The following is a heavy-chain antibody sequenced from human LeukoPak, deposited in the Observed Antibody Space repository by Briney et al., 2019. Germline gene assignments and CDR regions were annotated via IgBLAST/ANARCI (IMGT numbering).Heavy chain of an antibody. Sequence: GGSLRLSCAASGFTLSSYEMNWVRQAPGKGLEWVSYISSSGSTIYYADSVKGRFTISRDNAKNSLYLQMNSLKTEDTAVYYCARVAPGAYYYDSSDYYSGYYFDYWGQGTLATVSS. CDR3: ARVAPGAYYYDSSDYYSGYYFDY. CDR2: ISSSGSTI. D-gene: IGHD3-22*01. CDR1: GFTLSSYE. V-gene: IGHV3-48*03. J-gene: IGHJ4*02.